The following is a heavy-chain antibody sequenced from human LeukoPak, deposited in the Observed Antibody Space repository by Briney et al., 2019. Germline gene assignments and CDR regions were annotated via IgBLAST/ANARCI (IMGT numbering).Heavy chain of an antibody. Sequence: SETLSLTCTVSGGSISSGGYYWSWIRQHPGKGLEWIGYIYYSGSTYYNPSLKSRVTISVDTSKNQFSLKLSSVTAADTAVYYCARAVSFVGNLFDPWGQGTLVTVSS. D-gene: IGHD4-11*01. CDR1: GGSISSGGYY. CDR3: ARAVSFVGNLFDP. CDR2: IYYSGST. J-gene: IGHJ5*02. V-gene: IGHV4-31*03.